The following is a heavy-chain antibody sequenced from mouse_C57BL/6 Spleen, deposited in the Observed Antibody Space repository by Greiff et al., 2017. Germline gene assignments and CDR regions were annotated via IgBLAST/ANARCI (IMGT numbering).Heavy chain of an antibody. D-gene: IGHD1-1*01. CDR2: IDPSDSYT. Sequence: QVQLQQPGAELVMPGASVKLSCKASGYTFTSYWMHWVKQRPGQGLEWIGEIDPSDSYTNYNQKFKGKSTLTVDKSSSTAYMQLSSLTSEDSAVYYCASRDYYGSSSIDYWGQGTTLTVSS. CDR1: GYTFTSYW. CDR3: ASRDYYGSSSIDY. V-gene: IGHV1-69*01. J-gene: IGHJ2*01.